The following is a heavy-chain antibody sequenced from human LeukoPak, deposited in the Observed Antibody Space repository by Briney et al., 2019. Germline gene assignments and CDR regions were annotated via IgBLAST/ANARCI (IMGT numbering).Heavy chain of an antibody. V-gene: IGHV1-8*01. CDR2: MNPNSGNT. Sequence: ASVEVSCKASGYTFTSYDINWVRQATGQGLEWMGWMNPNSGNTGYAQKFQGRVTMTRNTSISTAYMELSSLRSEDTAVYYCARGSLYYDFWSGYYNGHNWFDPWGQGTLVTVSS. CDR1: GYTFTSYD. CDR3: ARGSLYYDFWSGYYNGHNWFDP. J-gene: IGHJ5*02. D-gene: IGHD3-3*01.